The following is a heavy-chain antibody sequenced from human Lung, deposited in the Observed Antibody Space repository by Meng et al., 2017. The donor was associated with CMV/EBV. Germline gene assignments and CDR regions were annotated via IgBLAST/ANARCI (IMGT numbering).Heavy chain of an antibody. CDR3: ARDKVRYYDFWSGYGGMDV. Sequence: GESLKISCAASGFTFSSYWMHWVRQAPGKGLVWVSRINSGGSSTSYADSVKGRFTISRDNAKNTLYLQMNSLRAEDTAVYYCARDKVRYYDFWSGYGGMDVXGQGXTVTVSS. D-gene: IGHD3-3*01. CDR1: GFTFSSYW. J-gene: IGHJ6*02. CDR2: INSGGSST. V-gene: IGHV3-74*01.